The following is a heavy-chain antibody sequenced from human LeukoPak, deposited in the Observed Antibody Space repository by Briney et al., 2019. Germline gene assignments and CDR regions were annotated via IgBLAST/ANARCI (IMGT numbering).Heavy chain of an antibody. J-gene: IGHJ4*02. D-gene: IGHD3-3*01. V-gene: IGHV1-2*02. CDR2: INPNSCGT. CDR1: GYTFIGYY. CDR3: ARRSYDFWSGYDVRGYYFDY. Sequence: ASVKVSCKASGYTFIGYYMHWVRQAPGQGGEGMGWINPNSCGTNYAQKFQGRVTMTRDTSISTAYMELSRLRSDDTAVYYCARRSYDFWSGYDVRGYYFDYWGQGTLVTVSS.